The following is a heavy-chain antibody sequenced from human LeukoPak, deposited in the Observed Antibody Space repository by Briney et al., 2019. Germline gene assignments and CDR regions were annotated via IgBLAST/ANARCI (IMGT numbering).Heavy chain of an antibody. CDR3: ARRRRIDSGSDPFDS. CDR1: GYTFTSYW. CDR2: TYPADPDT. J-gene: IGHJ4*02. D-gene: IGHD5-12*01. Sequence: GESLKISCKASGYTFTSYWIAWVRQMPGKGLEWMGVTYPADPDTRYSPSFRGQVTISADRSISTAYLQWSSLTASDTAMYYCARRRRIDSGSDPFDSWGQGTLVTVSS. V-gene: IGHV5-51*01.